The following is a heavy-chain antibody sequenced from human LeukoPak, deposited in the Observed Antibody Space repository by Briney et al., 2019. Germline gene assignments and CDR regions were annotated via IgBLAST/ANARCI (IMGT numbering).Heavy chain of an antibody. CDR1: GGSISSYY. J-gene: IGHJ3*02. V-gene: IGHV4-59*06. CDR2: IYYSGST. CDR3: AREHDYGDYVHAFDI. Sequence: PSETLSLTCTVSGGSISSYYWSWIRQHPGKGLEWIGYIYYSGSTYYNPSLKSRVTISVDTSKNQFSLKLSSVTAADTAVYYCAREHDYGDYVHAFDIWGQGTMVTVSS. D-gene: IGHD4-17*01.